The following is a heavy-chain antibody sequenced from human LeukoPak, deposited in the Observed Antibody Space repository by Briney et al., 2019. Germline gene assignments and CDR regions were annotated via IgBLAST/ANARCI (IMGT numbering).Heavy chain of an antibody. V-gene: IGHV1-69*13. CDR2: IVPIFGTA. J-gene: IGHJ6*02. CDR1: GGTFSSYA. Sequence: ASVKVSCKATGGTFSSYAISWVRQAPGQGLEWMGGIVPIFGTANYAQKFQGRVTITADESTSTAYMELSSLRSEDTAVYYCARDPVTVTPNTYYYYGMDVWGQGTTVTVSS. D-gene: IGHD4-11*01. CDR3: ARDPVTVTPNTYYYYGMDV.